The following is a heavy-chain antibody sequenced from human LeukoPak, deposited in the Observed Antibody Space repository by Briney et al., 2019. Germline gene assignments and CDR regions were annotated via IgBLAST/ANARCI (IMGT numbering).Heavy chain of an antibody. CDR1: GVSMNNYY. V-gene: IGHV4-59*01. CDR3: ARYDYGDCWFDP. Sequence: SETLSLTCTVSGVSMNNYYWSWIRQAPGKGLEWIGYISDSGSTNYNPSLRSRVTVSVDTSKNQFSLKLSSVTAADTALYYCARYDYGDCWFDPWGQGTLVTVSS. D-gene: IGHD4-17*01. CDR2: ISDSGST. J-gene: IGHJ5*02.